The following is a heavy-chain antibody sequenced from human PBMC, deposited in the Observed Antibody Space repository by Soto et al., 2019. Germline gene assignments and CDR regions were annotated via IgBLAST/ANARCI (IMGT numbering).Heavy chain of an antibody. D-gene: IGHD2-8*01. CDR2: IKQDGSEK. Sequence: EVQLVESGGGLVQPGGSLRLSCAASGFTFSSYWMSWVRQAPGKGLEWVANIKQDGSEKYYVDSVKGRFTISRDNAKNSLYLQMNSLRAEDTAVYYCAREGNGVVDLSHYYYYYMDVWGKGTTVTVSS. CDR1: GFTFSSYW. V-gene: IGHV3-7*01. CDR3: AREGNGVVDLSHYYYYYMDV. J-gene: IGHJ6*03.